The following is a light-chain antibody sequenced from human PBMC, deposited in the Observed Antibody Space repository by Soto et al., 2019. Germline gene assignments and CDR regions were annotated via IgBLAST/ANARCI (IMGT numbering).Light chain of an antibody. CDR1: SSDVGGYNF. V-gene: IGLV2-14*01. CDR2: DVT. J-gene: IGLJ1*01. CDR3: SSHTSISTYV. Sequence: QSVLTQPASVSRSPGQSITISCTGTSSDVGGYNFVSWYQQHPDKAPKLMIYDVTNRPSGVSNRFSGSKSGNTASLTISGLQAEDEADYYCSSHTSISTYVFGTGTKVTVL.